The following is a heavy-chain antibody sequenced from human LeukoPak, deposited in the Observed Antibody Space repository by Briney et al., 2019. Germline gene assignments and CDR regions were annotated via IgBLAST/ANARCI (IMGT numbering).Heavy chain of an antibody. Sequence: GGSLRLSCAASGFTVSSNYMSWVRQAPGKGLEWVSVIYSGGSTYYADSVKGRFTISRDNSKNTLYLQMNSLRAEGTAVYYCARGPSEDAFDIWGQGTMVTVSS. V-gene: IGHV3-53*01. CDR2: IYSGGST. CDR1: GFTVSSNY. J-gene: IGHJ3*02. CDR3: ARGPSEDAFDI.